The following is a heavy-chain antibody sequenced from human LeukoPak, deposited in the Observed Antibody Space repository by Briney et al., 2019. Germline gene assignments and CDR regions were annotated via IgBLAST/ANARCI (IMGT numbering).Heavy chain of an antibody. J-gene: IGHJ6*02. Sequence: GGSLRLSCAASGFSFSSYAMSWVRQAPGKGLEWVSAISGSGGTTNYADSVRGRFTISRDNSKDTLYLQMDSLRAEDTAVYYCAKVGSSMSFYYYYGMDVWGQGTTVTVSS. CDR3: AKVGSSMSFYYYYGMDV. D-gene: IGHD6-13*01. V-gene: IGHV3-23*01. CDR1: GFSFSSYA. CDR2: ISGSGGTT.